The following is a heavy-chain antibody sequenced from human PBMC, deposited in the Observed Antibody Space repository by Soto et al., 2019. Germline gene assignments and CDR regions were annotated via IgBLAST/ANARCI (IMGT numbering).Heavy chain of an antibody. Sequence: SETLSLTCTVSGGSLSSYYWTWIRQPPGKGLEWIGYIYYTGSTNYNPSLKSRVTISIDMSKNQFSLKLNSVTAADTAVYYCARIKSSTLDYWGQGALVTVSS. D-gene: IGHD6-19*01. J-gene: IGHJ4*02. CDR1: GGSLSSYY. V-gene: IGHV4-59*01. CDR2: IYYTGST. CDR3: ARIKSSTLDY.